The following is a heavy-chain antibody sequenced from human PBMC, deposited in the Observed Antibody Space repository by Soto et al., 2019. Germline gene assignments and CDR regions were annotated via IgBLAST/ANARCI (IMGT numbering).Heavy chain of an antibody. J-gene: IGHJ6*02. CDR2: IMPIFRTT. CDR1: GGTFSNSA. V-gene: IGHV1-69*12. D-gene: IGHD1-1*01. CDR3: ARDKDRLQIGGNYHYRGDV. Sequence: QVQLEQSGAEVKKPGSSVKVSCKTSGGTFSNSAISWVRQAPGQGPEWMGGIMPIFRTTDYAQKFQDRVTITADESTATADMELRGLRSDDTAVYDGARDKDRLQIGGNYHYRGDVWGQGTTVTVSS.